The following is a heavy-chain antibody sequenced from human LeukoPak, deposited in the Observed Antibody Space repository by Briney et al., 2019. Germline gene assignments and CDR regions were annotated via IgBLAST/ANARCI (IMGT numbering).Heavy chain of an antibody. CDR1: GYTFTSYG. CDR3: ARDSWSSGLFDY. D-gene: IGHD6-19*01. J-gene: IGHJ4*02. Sequence: ASVKVSCKASGYTFTSYGISWVRQAPGQGLEWMGWISPYNDNTNYAQKFQGRVTMTTDTSTRTAYMELRSLRSDDTAVYYCARDSWSSGLFDYWGQGTLVTVSS. CDR2: ISPYNDNT. V-gene: IGHV1-18*01.